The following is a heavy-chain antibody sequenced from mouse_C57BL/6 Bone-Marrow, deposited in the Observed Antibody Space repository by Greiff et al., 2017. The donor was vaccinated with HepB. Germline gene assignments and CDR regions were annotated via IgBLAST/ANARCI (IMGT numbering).Heavy chain of an antibody. D-gene: IGHD2-3*01. CDR2: IDPETGGT. J-gene: IGHJ3*01. CDR3: TRSDDGYYRYWFAY. CDR1: GYTFTDYE. Sequence: VQLVESGAELVRPGASVTLSCKASGYTFTDYEMHWVKQTPVHGLEWIGAIDPETGGTAYNQKFKGKAILTADKSSSTAYMELRSLTSEDSDVYYCTRSDDGYYRYWFAYWGQGTLVTVS. V-gene: IGHV1-15*01.